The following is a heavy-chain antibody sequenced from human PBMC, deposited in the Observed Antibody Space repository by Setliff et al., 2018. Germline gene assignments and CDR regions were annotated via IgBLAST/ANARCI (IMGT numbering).Heavy chain of an antibody. CDR1: GYSISSGYY. CDR3: ARDAYDSSGYYYYYYYSMDV. V-gene: IGHV4-38-2*02. J-gene: IGHJ6*02. CDR2: IYHSGST. Sequence: SETLSLTCTVSGYSISSGYYWGWIRQPPGKGLEWIGSIYHSGSTYYNPSLKSRVTISVDTSKNQFSLKLSSVTAADTAVYYCARDAYDSSGYYYYYYYSMDVWGQGTTVTVSS. D-gene: IGHD3-22*01.